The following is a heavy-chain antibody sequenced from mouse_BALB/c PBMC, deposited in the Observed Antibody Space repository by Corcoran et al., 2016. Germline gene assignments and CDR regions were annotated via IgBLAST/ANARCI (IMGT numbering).Heavy chain of an antibody. CDR1: GFSLSTSGMG. V-gene: IGHV8-12*01. D-gene: IGHD1-1*01. CDR2: IYWDDDK. Sequence: QVTLKESGPGILQPSQTLSLTCSFSGFSLSTSGMGVSWIRQPSGKGLEWLAHIYWDDDKRYNPSLKSRLTISKDTSRNQVFLKITSVDTADTATYYCARLITTVVEPFAYWGQGTLVTVSA. CDR3: ARLITTVVEPFAY. J-gene: IGHJ3*01.